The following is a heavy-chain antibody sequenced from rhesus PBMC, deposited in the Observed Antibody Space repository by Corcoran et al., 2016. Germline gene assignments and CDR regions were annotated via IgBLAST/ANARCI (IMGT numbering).Heavy chain of an antibody. CDR3: ARVTFGGLDY. CDR2: IRNKANRGTA. J-gene: IGHJ4*01. CDR1: GFPFSDYY. V-gene: IGHV3-116*02. Sequence: EVRLVESGGGLVQPGGSLRLSCAASGFPFSDYYMSWVRQARGTGPEWVGCIRNKANRGTAEYAASGNGRLTISRDDAKSMASLQMNSLKTEDTAVYYCARVTFGGLDYWGQGVLVTVSS. D-gene: IGHD2-39*01.